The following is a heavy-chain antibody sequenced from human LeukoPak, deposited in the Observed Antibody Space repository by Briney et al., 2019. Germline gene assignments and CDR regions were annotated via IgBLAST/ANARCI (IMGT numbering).Heavy chain of an antibody. CDR3: ARLVYYDSSGYYYLWFDP. V-gene: IGHV1-18*01. J-gene: IGHJ5*02. CDR2: ISAYNGNT. D-gene: IGHD3-22*01. Sequence: GASVKVSCKASGYTFTSYGISWVRQAPGQGLEWMGWISAYNGNTNYAQKLQGGVTMTTDTSTSTAYMELRSLRSDDTAVYYCARLVYYDSSGYYYLWFDPWGQGTLVTVSS. CDR1: GYTFTSYG.